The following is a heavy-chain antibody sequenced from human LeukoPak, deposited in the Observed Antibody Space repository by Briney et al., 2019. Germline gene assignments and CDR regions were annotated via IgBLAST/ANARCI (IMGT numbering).Heavy chain of an antibody. D-gene: IGHD2-21*01. Sequence: SGGSLRLSCAASGFTFSRYWMHWVRQAPGKGLVWVSRINEDGSDTTYADSVKGRFTISRDNAKNTLFLKMNSLRAEDTAVYYCAGVEVGGDYSKFDYWGQGTLVTVSS. CDR3: AGVEVGGDYSKFDY. V-gene: IGHV3-74*01. J-gene: IGHJ4*02. CDR2: INEDGSDT. CDR1: GFTFSRYW.